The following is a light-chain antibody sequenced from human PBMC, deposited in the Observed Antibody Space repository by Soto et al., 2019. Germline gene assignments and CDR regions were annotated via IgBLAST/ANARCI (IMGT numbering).Light chain of an antibody. Sequence: EIVLTQSPGTLSLSPGERATLYCRSSQTVNANFLAWYQQKPGQAPRLLIYGVSNRAPGIPDRFSGSGSGTDITLTISRLEPEDFAVYYCNQSGDSPTFGQGTKVDIK. CDR1: QTVNANF. V-gene: IGKV3-20*01. CDR3: NQSGDSPT. J-gene: IGKJ1*01. CDR2: GVS.